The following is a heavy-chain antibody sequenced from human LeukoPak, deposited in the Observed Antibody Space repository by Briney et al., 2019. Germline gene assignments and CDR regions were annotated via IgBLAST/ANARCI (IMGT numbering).Heavy chain of an antibody. CDR3: AKDPQMVRGVIID. D-gene: IGHD3-10*01. CDR2: ISGSGGST. Sequence: GGSLRLSCAASGFTFSDYYMSWIRQAPGKGLEWVSAISGSGGSTYYADSVKGRFTISRDNSKNTLYLQMNSLRAEDTAVYYCAKDPQMVRGVIIDWGQGTLVTVSS. CDR1: GFTFSDYY. V-gene: IGHV3-23*01. J-gene: IGHJ4*02.